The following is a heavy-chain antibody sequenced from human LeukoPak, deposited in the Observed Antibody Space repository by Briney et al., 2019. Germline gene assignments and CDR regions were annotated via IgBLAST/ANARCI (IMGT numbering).Heavy chain of an antibody. Sequence: GGSLRLSCAASGFTFGSPWMHWVRQAPGKGLVWVSRINSDGSATAYADSVKGRFTISRDNAEKTLYLQMNSLRAEDTAVYYCARGTAGYHSSYFDYWGQGTLVTVSS. CDR2: INSDGSAT. CDR1: GFTFGSPW. J-gene: IGHJ4*02. V-gene: IGHV3-74*01. CDR3: ARGTAGYHSSYFDY. D-gene: IGHD3-16*02.